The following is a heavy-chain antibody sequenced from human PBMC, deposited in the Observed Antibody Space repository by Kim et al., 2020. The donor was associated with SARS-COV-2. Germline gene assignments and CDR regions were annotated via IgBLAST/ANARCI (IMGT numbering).Heavy chain of an antibody. CDR3: ARGPMVGATDGYNWFDP. J-gene: IGHJ5*02. D-gene: IGHD2-15*01. Sequence: SETLSLTCAVSGGSISSGGYCWNWIRQHPGKGLEWIGYIYYSGSTYYNPSLKSRVTISVDRSKNQFSLKLSSVTAADTAVYYCARGPMVGATDGYNWFDPWGQGTRVTVSS. CDR1: GGSISSGGYC. V-gene: IGHV4-31*11. CDR2: IYYSGST.